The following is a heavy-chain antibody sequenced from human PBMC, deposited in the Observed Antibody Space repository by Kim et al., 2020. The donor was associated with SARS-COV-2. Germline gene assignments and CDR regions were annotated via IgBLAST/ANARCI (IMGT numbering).Heavy chain of an antibody. CDR3: TRAEGSSNWFDP. Sequence: GGSLRLSCTASGFTFGDYAMRWFRQAPGKGLEWVGFIRSKAYGGTTEYAASVKGRFTISRDDSKSIAYMQMNSQKTEVTAVYYCTRAEGSSNWFDPWGQGTLVTVSS. V-gene: IGHV3-49*03. D-gene: IGHD6-6*01. CDR1: GFTFGDYA. J-gene: IGHJ5*02. CDR2: IRSKAYGGTT.